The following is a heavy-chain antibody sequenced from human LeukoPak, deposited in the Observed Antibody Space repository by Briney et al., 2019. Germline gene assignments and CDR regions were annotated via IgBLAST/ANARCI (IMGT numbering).Heavy chain of an antibody. V-gene: IGHV3-33*06. CDR3: AKEKYSGSYYFDY. CDR2: IWYDGSNK. D-gene: IGHD1-26*01. Sequence: GGSLRLSCAASGFTFSSYGMHWVRQAPGKGLEWVAVIWYDGSNKYYGDSVKGRFTISRDNSKKTLYLQMNSLRAEDTAVYYCAKEKYSGSYYFDYWGQGTLVTVSS. CDR1: GFTFSSYG. J-gene: IGHJ4*02.